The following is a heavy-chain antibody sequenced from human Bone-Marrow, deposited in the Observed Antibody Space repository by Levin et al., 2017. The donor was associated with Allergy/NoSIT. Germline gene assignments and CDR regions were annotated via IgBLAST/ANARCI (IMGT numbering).Heavy chain of an antibody. J-gene: IGHJ4*02. CDR1: GGSISPYS. CDR3: ARGHFDTSGYSNPFEY. V-gene: IGHV4-59*03. CDR2: IRYSGTT. D-gene: IGHD3-22*01. Sequence: SSETLSLTCSVSGGSISPYSWTWIRQSPGKGLEWIGYIRYSGTTSYNPSLESRVTISVDTSKNQFSLKLSSVTEADTAIYYCARGHFDTSGYSNPFEYWGQGILVTVSS.